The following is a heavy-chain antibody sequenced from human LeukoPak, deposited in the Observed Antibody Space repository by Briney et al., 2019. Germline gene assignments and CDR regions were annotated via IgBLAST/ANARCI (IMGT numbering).Heavy chain of an antibody. CDR2: INPNSGGT. CDR3: ARDGARIVGATVPGDY. D-gene: IGHD1-26*01. Sequence: ASVKVSCKASGYTFTGYYMHWVRQAPGQRLECMGWINPNSGGTNYAQKFQGSVTMTRDTSISTAYMELSRLRSDETAVYYCARDGARIVGATVPGDYWGQGTLVTVSS. V-gene: IGHV1-2*02. CDR1: GYTFTGYY. J-gene: IGHJ4*02.